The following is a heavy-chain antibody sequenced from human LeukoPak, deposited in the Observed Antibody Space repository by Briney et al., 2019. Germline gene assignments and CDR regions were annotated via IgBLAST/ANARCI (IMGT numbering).Heavy chain of an antibody. CDR1: GGSISSYY. Sequence: SETLSLTCTVSGGSISSYYWSWIRQPPGKGLEWIGYIYYSGSTNYNPSLKSRVTISVDRSKNQFSLKLSSVTAADTAVYYCASSEWELRAFDIWGQGTMVTVSS. CDR2: IYYSGST. J-gene: IGHJ3*02. V-gene: IGHV4-59*12. D-gene: IGHD1-26*01. CDR3: ASSEWELRAFDI.